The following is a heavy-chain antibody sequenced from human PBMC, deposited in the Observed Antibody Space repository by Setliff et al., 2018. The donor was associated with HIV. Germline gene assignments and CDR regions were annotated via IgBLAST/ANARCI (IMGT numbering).Heavy chain of an antibody. D-gene: IGHD4-17*01. J-gene: IGHJ3*02. CDR1: GYFISSGYY. CDR3: ARGTTLNVVPDAFDI. CDR2: IYHAGNT. V-gene: IGHV4-38-2*01. Sequence: SETLSLTCGVSGYFISSGYYWAWIRQPPGKGLEWIGHIYHAGNTYYNPSLKSRVTISVDTSKNQISLRLNSLTAADTALYYCARGTTLNVVPDAFDIWGQGTMVTVSS.